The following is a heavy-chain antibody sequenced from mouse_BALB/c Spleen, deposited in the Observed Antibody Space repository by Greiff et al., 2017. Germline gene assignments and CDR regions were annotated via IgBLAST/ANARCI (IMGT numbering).Heavy chain of an antibody. D-gene: IGHD1-1*01. Sequence: EVKLMESGAELVRPGALVKLSCKASGFNIKDYYMHWVKQRPEQGLEWIGWIDPENGNTIYDPKFQGKASITADTSSNTAYLQLSSLTSEDTAVYYCARDGSQYFDYWGQGTTLTVSS. CDR2: IDPENGNT. J-gene: IGHJ2*01. CDR1: GFNIKDYY. V-gene: IGHV14-1*02. CDR3: ARDGSQYFDY.